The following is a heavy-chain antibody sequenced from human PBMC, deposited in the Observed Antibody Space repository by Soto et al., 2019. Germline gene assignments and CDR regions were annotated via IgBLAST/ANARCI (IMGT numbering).Heavy chain of an antibody. CDR2: VKRKIDGETT. CDR1: DFSISNAW. Sequence: EVQLVESGGGLVKPGGSFRLSCAASDFSISNAWMNWFRQAPGKGREWVGRVKRKIDGETTDYAAPVKGRFTISRDDSTNMLYLQMNSLKADDTAVYYCTTGSVEGVWGQGTTVTVSS. D-gene: IGHD2-15*01. J-gene: IGHJ6*02. V-gene: IGHV3-15*07. CDR3: TTGSVEGV.